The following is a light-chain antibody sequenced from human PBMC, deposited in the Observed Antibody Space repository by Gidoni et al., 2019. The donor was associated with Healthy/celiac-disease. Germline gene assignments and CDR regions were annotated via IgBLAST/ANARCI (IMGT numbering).Light chain of an antibody. CDR3: QQSYSTPFT. CDR1: QSISSY. CDR2: AAS. J-gene: IGKJ3*01. V-gene: IGKV1-39*01. Sequence: DIQMTQSPSSLSASVGDRVTITCRASQSISSYLNWYQQKPGKAPKLLIYAASSLQSGVPSRFSGSGSGTDFTLNISSLQTEDLATYYCQQSYSTPFTFGPGTKVDIK.